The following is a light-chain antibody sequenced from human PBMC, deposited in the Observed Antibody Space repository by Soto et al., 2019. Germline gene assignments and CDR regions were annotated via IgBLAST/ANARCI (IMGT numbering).Light chain of an antibody. CDR2: DAS. CDR1: QTISRQ. Sequence: DIPMTQSPSTLSASVGDRVTITCRASQTISRQLAWYQQKPGKAHKVLIYDASHLESGVPSRFSGSGSGTEFALTISSLQPDDFATYYCQQYNSYKSFGQGTKVEIK. J-gene: IGKJ1*01. CDR3: QQYNSYKS. V-gene: IGKV1-5*01.